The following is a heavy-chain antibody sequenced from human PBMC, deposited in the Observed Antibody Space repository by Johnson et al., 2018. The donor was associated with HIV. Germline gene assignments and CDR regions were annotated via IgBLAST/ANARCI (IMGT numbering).Heavy chain of an antibody. CDR2: IRYDGSNK. V-gene: IGHV3-30*02. CDR3: ARDSAYSSGLYSGAFDI. CDR1: GFTFSSYG. D-gene: IGHD6-19*01. Sequence: QVQLVESGGGVVQPGGSLRLSCAASGFTFSSYGMHWVRQAPGKGLEWVAFIRYDGSNKYYADSVKGRFTISRDNSKNTLYLQMNSLRAEDTAVYYCARDSAYSSGLYSGAFDIWGQGTMVTVSS. J-gene: IGHJ3*02.